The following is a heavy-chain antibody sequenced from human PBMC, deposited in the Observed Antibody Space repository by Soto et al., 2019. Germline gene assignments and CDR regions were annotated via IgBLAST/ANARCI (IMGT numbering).Heavy chain of an antibody. V-gene: IGHV4-31*03. J-gene: IGHJ4*02. CDR3: ARETVVIPNFFDY. CDR2: IYYSGST. Sequence: PSETLSLTCTVSGVSISSGGYYWSWIRQHPGKGLEWIGYIYYSGSTYYNPSLNSRLTISVDTSKNQFSLRLSSVTAADTAVYYCARETVVIPNFFDYWGQGILVTVSS. CDR1: GVSISSGGYY. D-gene: IGHD3-22*01.